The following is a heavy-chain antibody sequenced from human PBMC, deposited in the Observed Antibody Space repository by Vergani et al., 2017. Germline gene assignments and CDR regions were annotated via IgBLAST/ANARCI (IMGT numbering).Heavy chain of an antibody. CDR3: ARGALWWLRQIDS. J-gene: IGHJ4*02. D-gene: IGHD2-21*01. Sequence: QVQLQESGPGLVKPSETLSLTCSVSGDSMNTYYWPWIRQPPGKGLEWIGYIYDSGDTKYNPSLKSRVTMSLDTSKNQFSLNLYSVTAADTAVYYCARGALWWLRQIDSWGQGALVTVSS. CDR2: IYDSGDT. V-gene: IGHV4-59*01. CDR1: GDSMNTYY.